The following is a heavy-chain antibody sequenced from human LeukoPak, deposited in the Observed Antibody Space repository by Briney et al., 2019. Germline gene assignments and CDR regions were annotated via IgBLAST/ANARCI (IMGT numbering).Heavy chain of an antibody. V-gene: IGHV3-30*02. CDR1: GFTFSSYG. Sequence: GGSPRLSCAASGFTFSSYGMHWVRQAPGKGLEWVAFIRYDGSNKYYADSVKGRFTISRDNSKNTLYLQMNSLRAEDTAVYYCAKAPPIVATIPIDYWGQGTLVTVSS. J-gene: IGHJ4*02. D-gene: IGHD5-12*01. CDR3: AKAPPIVATIPIDY. CDR2: IRYDGSNK.